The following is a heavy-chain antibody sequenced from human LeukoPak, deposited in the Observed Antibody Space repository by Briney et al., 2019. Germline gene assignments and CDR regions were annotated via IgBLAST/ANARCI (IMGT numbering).Heavy chain of an antibody. D-gene: IGHD3-10*01. CDR3: ARAKWFGESSWGWFDP. J-gene: IGHJ5*02. CDR1: GGSIGSYY. CDR2: ISYGGST. Sequence: PSETLSLTCTVSGGSIGSYYWSWIRQPPGKGLEWIGHISYGGSTNYNPSLESRVTISVDTSKNQFSLTLSSVTAADTAVYYCARAKWFGESSWGWFDPWGQGTLVTVSS. V-gene: IGHV4-59*08.